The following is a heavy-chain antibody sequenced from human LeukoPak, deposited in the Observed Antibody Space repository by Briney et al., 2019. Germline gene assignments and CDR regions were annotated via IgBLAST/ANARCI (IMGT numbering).Heavy chain of an antibody. D-gene: IGHD6-19*01. J-gene: IGHJ4*02. CDR2: IPSNGGST. CDR3: VKGYSSGWY. CDR1: GFTFSSYA. Sequence: PGGSLGLSGSASGFTFSSYAMHWVRQAPGKGLEYASAIPSNGGSTYYADSVKGRFTISRDNSKNTLYLQMSSLRAEDTAVYYCVKGYSSGWYWGQGTLVTVSS. V-gene: IGHV3-64D*06.